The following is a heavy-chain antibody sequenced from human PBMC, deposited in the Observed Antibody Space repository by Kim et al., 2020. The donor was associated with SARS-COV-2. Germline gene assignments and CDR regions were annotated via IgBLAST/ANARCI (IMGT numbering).Heavy chain of an antibody. D-gene: IGHD6-13*01. CDR3: ARISSSLPLNYYYGMDV. Sequence: VKGQFTLSRDDAKNSLYLQMNSLGAEDTAVYYCARISSSLPLNYYYGMDVWGQGTTVTVSS. J-gene: IGHJ6*02. V-gene: IGHV3-21*01.